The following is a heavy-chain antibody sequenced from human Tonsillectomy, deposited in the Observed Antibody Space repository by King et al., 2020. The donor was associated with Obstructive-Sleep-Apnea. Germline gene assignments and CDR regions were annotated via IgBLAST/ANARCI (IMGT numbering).Heavy chain of an antibody. V-gene: IGHV4-4*07. CDR3: ARADYYYYGMDV. CDR1: GGAISSYY. CDR2: MYSSGST. J-gene: IGHJ6*02. Sequence: VQLQESGPGLVKPSETLSLNCTVSGGAISSYYWSWIRQPAGKGLEWIGHMYSSGSTNYNPSLKSRVTMSVETSKNQFSLKLSSVTAADTAVYYCARADYYYYGMDVWGQGTTVTISS.